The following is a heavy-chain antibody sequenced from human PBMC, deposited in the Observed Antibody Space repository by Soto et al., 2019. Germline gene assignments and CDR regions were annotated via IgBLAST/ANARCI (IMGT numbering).Heavy chain of an antibody. CDR3: ARDSKDDSSGYYAGFDY. V-gene: IGHV3-33*01. CDR2: IYYDGSNK. J-gene: IGHJ4*02. CDR1: GFTFSSYG. Sequence: QVQLVESGGGVVQPGRSLRLSCAVSGFTFSSYGMNWVRQDPGKGLEWVAAIYYDGSNKYYADSVRGRFTISRDNFKNTLDLHMNSLIAEDTAVYYCARDSKDDSSGYYAGFDYWGQGTLVTVSS. D-gene: IGHD3-22*01.